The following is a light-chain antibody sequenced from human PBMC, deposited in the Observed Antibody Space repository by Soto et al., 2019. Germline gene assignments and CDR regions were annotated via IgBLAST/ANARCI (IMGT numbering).Light chain of an antibody. J-gene: IGKJ1*01. CDR1: QSVSSSY. V-gene: IGKV3-15*01. CDR2: ATS. CDR3: QQYNNWPRGT. Sequence: EIVMTQSPATLSVSPGERATPSCMAIQSVSSSYLAWYQQKPGQAPRLLIFATSTRATGIPARFSGSGSGTEFTLTISSLQSEDFAVYYCQQYNNWPRGTFCQGTKVDI.